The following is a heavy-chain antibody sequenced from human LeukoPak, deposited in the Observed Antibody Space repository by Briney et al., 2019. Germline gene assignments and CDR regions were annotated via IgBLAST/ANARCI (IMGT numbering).Heavy chain of an antibody. D-gene: IGHD4-17*01. Sequence: ASVKVSCKASGYAFTGYFIHWVRQAPGQGLEWMGWINPDSGGTNYAQKFQGRVTMTRDTSISTAYLELSGLRSDDTAVYYCARDLNDYGDYDGAFDIWGQGTMVTVSS. V-gene: IGHV1-2*02. J-gene: IGHJ3*02. CDR2: INPDSGGT. CDR1: GYAFTGYF. CDR3: ARDLNDYGDYDGAFDI.